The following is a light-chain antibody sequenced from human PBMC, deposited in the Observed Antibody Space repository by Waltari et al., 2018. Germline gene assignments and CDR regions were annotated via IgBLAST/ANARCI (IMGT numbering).Light chain of an antibody. CDR2: DTS. CDR3: QQGNSFPRA. J-gene: IGKJ2*01. CDR1: QGISTW. V-gene: IGKV1-12*01. Sequence: DIQMTQSASSVSASVGDRVSITCRASQGISTWLAWYQQKPGQAPQLLIYDTSTLQTGVSSRFSGSGSGTEFTLSISNLQPEDFAIYYCQQGNSFPRAFGQGTKLEIK.